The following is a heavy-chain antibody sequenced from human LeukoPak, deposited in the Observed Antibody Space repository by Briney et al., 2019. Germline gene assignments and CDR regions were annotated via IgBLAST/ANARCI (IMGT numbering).Heavy chain of an antibody. J-gene: IGHJ3*02. CDR1: GYTFTSYG. CDR3: ARVWGVSAFDI. Sequence: ASVKVSCKASGYTFTSYGIIWVRQAPGQGLEWMGWMSTYNGNTNYAQMLQGRVTMTTDTSTNTAYMELKSLRSDDMAVYYCARVWGVSAFDIWGQGTMVTVSS. D-gene: IGHD2-8*01. V-gene: IGHV1-18*03. CDR2: MSTYNGNT.